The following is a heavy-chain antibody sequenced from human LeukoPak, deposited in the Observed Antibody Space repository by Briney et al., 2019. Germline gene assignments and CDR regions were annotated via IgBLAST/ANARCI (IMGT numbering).Heavy chain of an antibody. CDR1: GFTFSDYG. CDR3: AKDAYWFDP. J-gene: IGHJ5*02. V-gene: IGHV3-30*02. CDR2: LRSDGSNI. Sequence: GGSLRLSCIASGFTFSDYGMHWVRQAPGKGLECVAFLRSDGSNIYYADSVKGRFAISRDNSKSTLYLQMNSLRTEDTAVYYCAKDAYWFDPWGQGTLVTVSS.